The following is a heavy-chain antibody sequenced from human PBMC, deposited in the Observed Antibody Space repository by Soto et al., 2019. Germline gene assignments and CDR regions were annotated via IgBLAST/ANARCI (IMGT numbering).Heavy chain of an antibody. CDR3: GKVLVGATGHTDSDS. Sequence: XLSRTCTLSGVSIYSGGYYWGWIRHPPGRGLEWIGNIDYNGVTYSNPSLKSRVTISRDTSKNQFSLKLTSVTAADTALYYCGKVLVGATGHTDSDSWGPGTLVTVSS. V-gene: IGHV4-39*01. CDR2: IDYNGVT. J-gene: IGHJ4*02. CDR1: GVSIYSGGYY. D-gene: IGHD2-15*01.